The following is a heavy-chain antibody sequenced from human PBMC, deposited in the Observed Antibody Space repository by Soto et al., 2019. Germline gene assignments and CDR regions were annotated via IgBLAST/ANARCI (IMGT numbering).Heavy chain of an antibody. Sequence: SVKVSCKASGFTFPSSAVQGVRQARGQRLEWIGWIVVGSGNTNYAQKFQERVTITRDMSTSTAYMELSSLRSEDTAVYYCAAANLQLGAKFDYWGQGTLVTVSS. J-gene: IGHJ4*02. D-gene: IGHD3-16*01. CDR3: AAANLQLGAKFDY. CDR1: GFTFPSSA. CDR2: IVVGSGNT. V-gene: IGHV1-58*01.